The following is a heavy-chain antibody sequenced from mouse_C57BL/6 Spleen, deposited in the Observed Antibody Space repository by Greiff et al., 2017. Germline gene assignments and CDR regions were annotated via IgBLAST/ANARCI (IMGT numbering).Heavy chain of an antibody. CDR3: ARVVPWYFDV. V-gene: IGHV1-53*01. CDR1: GYTFTSYW. J-gene: IGHJ1*03. Sequence: QVQLQQPGTELVKPGASVKLSCKASGYTFTSYWMHWVKQRPGQGLEWIGNINPNNGGTSYNQKFKGKATLTVDKSSSTAYMELRSLTSEDSAVYYCARVVPWYFDVWGTGTTVTVSS. CDR2: INPNNGGT.